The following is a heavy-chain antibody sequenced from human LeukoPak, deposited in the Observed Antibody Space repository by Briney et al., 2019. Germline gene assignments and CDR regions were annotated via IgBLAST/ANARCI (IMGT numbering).Heavy chain of an antibody. CDR2: ISGSSSDI. CDR1: EFTFRSYS. V-gene: IGHV3-21*04. D-gene: IGHD1-26*01. J-gene: IGHJ3*02. Sequence: GGSLRLSCAGSEFTFRSYSMHWVRQAPGKGLEWVSSISGSSSDIYYADSVKGRFTISRDNSKNSLYLQMNSLRAEDTAVYYCARELREHGAFDIWGQGTMVTVS. CDR3: ARELREHGAFDI.